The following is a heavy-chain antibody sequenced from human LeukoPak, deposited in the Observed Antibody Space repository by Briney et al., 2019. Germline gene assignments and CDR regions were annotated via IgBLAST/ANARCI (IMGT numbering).Heavy chain of an antibody. CDR2: ITSSSSYI. D-gene: IGHD4-23*01. J-gene: IGHJ4*02. Sequence: GGSLRLSCAASGFTFSSYSMNWVRQAPGKGLEWVSSITSSSSYIYYADSVKGRFTISRDNAKNSLYLQMNSLRAEDTAVYYCARDGDYGGYPDYWGQGTLVTVSS. CDR1: GFTFSSYS. V-gene: IGHV3-21*01. CDR3: ARDGDYGGYPDY.